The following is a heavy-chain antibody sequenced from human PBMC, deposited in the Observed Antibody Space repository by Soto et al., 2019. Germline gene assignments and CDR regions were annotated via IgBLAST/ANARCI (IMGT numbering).Heavy chain of an antibody. J-gene: IGHJ4*02. Sequence: QVQLVESGGGVVQPGRSLRLSCAASGFTFSSYGMHWVRQAPGKGLEWVAVIWYDGSNKYYADSVKGRFTISRDNSNNTLYLQMNSLRAEDTAVYYCARDGGHYNWNDNGFYYWGQGTLVTVSS. CDR2: IWYDGSNK. CDR3: ARDGGHYNWNDNGFYY. V-gene: IGHV3-33*01. D-gene: IGHD1-20*01. CDR1: GFTFSSYG.